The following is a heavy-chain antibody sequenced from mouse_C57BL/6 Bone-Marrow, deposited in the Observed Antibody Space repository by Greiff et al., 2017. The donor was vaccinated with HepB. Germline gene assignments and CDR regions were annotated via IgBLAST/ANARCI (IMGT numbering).Heavy chain of an antibody. V-gene: IGHV1-9*01. Sequence: QVHVKQSGAELMKPGASVKLSCKATGYTFTGYWIEWVKQRPGHGLEWIGEILPGSGSTNYNEKFKGKATFTADTSSNTAYMQLSSLTTEDSAIYYCARWHYYGSIYPFFYYFDYWGQGTTLTVSS. CDR3: ARWHYYGSIYPFFYYFDY. J-gene: IGHJ2*01. CDR1: GYTFTGYW. CDR2: ILPGSGST. D-gene: IGHD1-1*01.